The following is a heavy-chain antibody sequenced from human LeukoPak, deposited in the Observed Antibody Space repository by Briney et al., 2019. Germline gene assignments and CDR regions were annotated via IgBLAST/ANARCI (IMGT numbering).Heavy chain of an antibody. Sequence: SQTLSLTCAISGDSISSKNAAWNWIRPSPSRGLEWLGRTYYRSKWYNEYAVSVESRITINPDTSKNQFSLQLNSVTPEDTAVYYCARAVGYFDLWGRGNLVTVSS. CDR3: ARAVGYFDL. V-gene: IGHV6-1*01. J-gene: IGHJ2*01. CDR2: TYYRSKWYN. CDR1: GDSISSKNAA.